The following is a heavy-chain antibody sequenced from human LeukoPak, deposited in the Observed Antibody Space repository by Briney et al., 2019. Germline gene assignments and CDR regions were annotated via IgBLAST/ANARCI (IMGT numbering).Heavy chain of an antibody. CDR2: IKSKTDGGTT. CDR1: GFTFSNAW. D-gene: IGHD3-10*01. Sequence: KSGGSLRLSCAASGFTFSNAWMSWVRQAPGKGLEWVGRIKSKTDGGTTDYAAPVTGRFTISRDDSKNTLYLQMISLKAEDTAVYYCTAPAGDPPWDFDYWGQGTLVTVSS. V-gene: IGHV3-15*01. CDR3: TAPAGDPPWDFDY. J-gene: IGHJ4*02.